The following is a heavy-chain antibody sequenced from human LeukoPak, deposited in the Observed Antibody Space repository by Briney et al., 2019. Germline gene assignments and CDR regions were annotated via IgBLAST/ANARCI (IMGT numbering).Heavy chain of an antibody. CDR1: GGSISSYH. CDR3: ARGASPAPYYYYGMDV. V-gene: IGHV4-59*08. CDR2: IYYSGST. J-gene: IGHJ6*02. D-gene: IGHD4/OR15-4a*01. Sequence: SETLSLTCTVSGGSISSYHWSWIRQPPGKGLEWIGYIYYSGSTNYNPSLKSRVTISVDTSKNQFSLKLSSVTAADTAVYYCARGASPAPYYYYGMDVWGQGTTVTVSS.